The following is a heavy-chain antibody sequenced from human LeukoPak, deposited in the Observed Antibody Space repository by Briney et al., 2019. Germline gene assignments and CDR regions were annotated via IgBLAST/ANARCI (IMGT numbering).Heavy chain of an antibody. CDR3: ARDQEGYYYMDV. CDR2: ISSSSSSYI. CDR1: GFTFSSYR. J-gene: IGHJ6*03. V-gene: IGHV3-21*01. Sequence: GGSLRLSCAASGFTFSSYRMNWVRQAPGKGLEWVSSISSSSSSYIYYADSVKGRFTISRDNAKKSLYLQMNSLRAEDTAVYYCARDQEGYYYMDVWGKGTTVTISS.